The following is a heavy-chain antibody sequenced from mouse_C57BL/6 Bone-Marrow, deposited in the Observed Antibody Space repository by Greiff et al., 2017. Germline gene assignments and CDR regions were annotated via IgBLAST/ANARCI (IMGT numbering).Heavy chain of an antibody. V-gene: IGHV5-12*01. J-gene: IGHJ1*03. CDR3: ARGTYYYGSRRYFDV. CDR1: GFTFSDYY. D-gene: IGHD1-1*01. CDR2: ISNGGGSN. Sequence: EVKLMESGGGLVQPGGSLKLSCAASGFTFSDYYMYWVRQTPEKRLEWVAYISNGGGSNYYPDTVKGRFTISRDNAKNTLYLQMSRLKSEDTAMYYCARGTYYYGSRRYFDVWGTGTTVTVSS.